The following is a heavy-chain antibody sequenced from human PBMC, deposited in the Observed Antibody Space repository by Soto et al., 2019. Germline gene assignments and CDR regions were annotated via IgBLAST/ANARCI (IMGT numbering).Heavy chain of an antibody. D-gene: IGHD2-21*02. CDR2: IFHSGTT. J-gene: IGHJ4*02. V-gene: IGHV4-59*01. CDR3: ARLSFGDQGNY. Sequence: QVQLQESGPGLVKPSETLSLTCTVSGDSMSGYYWSWIRQSPGRRLEWIGYIFHSGTTNYNPSLKSRLSMSVDASKNQFSLRVTSLTAADTAIYYCARLSFGDQGNYWGQGTLVTVSS. CDR1: GDSMSGYY.